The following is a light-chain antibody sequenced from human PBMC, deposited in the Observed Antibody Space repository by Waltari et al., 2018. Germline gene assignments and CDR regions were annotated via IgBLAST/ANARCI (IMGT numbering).Light chain of an antibody. CDR1: QSISNF. V-gene: IGKV3-11*01. J-gene: IGKJ2*01. CDR2: DAS. CDR3: QQRNGWPPMYT. Sequence: EIVLTQSPATLSLSPGERVTLSCRASQSISNFLAWYQQRPGQAPRLLMYDASKRAIGIPARFSGSWSGTDFTLTISSLEPEDSGIYYCQQRNGWPPMYTFGQGTKLEIK.